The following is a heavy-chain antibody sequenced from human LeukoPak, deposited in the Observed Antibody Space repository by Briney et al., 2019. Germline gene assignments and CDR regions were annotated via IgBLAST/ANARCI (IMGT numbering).Heavy chain of an antibody. Sequence: PGGSLRLSCAASGFTFSSYSMNWVRQAPGKGLEWVSYISSSSSTIYYADSVKGRFTISRDNAKNSLYLQMNSLRDEDTAVYYCARSLQGVPPYDYYFDCWGQGTLVTVSS. V-gene: IGHV3-48*02. D-gene: IGHD2-2*01. CDR2: ISSSSSTI. CDR3: ARSLQGVPPYDYYFDC. J-gene: IGHJ4*02. CDR1: GFTFSSYS.